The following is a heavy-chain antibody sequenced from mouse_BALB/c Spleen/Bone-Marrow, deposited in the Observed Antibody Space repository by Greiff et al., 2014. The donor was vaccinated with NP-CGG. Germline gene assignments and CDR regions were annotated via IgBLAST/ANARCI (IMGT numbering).Heavy chain of an antibody. CDR1: GYSTTSDYA. CDR3: ARYDYDVGYFDY. V-gene: IGHV3-2*02. CDR2: ISYSGST. Sequence: EVQLQQSGPGLVKPSQSLSLTCTVTGYSTTSDYAWNWIRQFPGNKLEWMGYISYSGSTSYNPSLKSRISITRDTSKNQFFLQLNSVTTEDTATYYCARYDYDVGYFDYWGQGTTLTVSS. D-gene: IGHD2-4*01. J-gene: IGHJ2*01.